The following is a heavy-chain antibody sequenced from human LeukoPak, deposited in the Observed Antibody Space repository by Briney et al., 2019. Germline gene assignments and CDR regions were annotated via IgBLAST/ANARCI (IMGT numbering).Heavy chain of an antibody. J-gene: IGHJ5*02. CDR2: IKQDGSEK. Sequence: GGSLRLSCAASGFTFSSYWMSWVRQAPGKGLEWVANIKQDGSEKYYVDSVKGRFTISRDNGKNSLYLQMNSLRAEDTAVYYCARDDCSSISCYHNWFDPWGQGTLVTVSS. CDR3: ARDDCSSISCYHNWFDP. V-gene: IGHV3-7*01. D-gene: IGHD2-2*01. CDR1: GFTFSSYW.